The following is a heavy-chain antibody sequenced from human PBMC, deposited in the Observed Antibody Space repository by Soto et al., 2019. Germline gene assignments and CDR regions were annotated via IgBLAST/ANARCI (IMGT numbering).Heavy chain of an antibody. J-gene: IGHJ4*02. CDR3: ASPPFSGSSGSFDY. CDR2: IRSKANSYAT. D-gene: IGHD1-26*01. V-gene: IGHV3-73*01. Sequence: GGSLRLSCAASGFTFSGSAMHWVRQASGKGLEWVGRIRSKANSYATAYAASVKGRFTISRDDSKNTAYLQMNSLRSEDTAVYYCASPPFSGSSGSFDYWGQGTLVTVSS. CDR1: GFTFSGSA.